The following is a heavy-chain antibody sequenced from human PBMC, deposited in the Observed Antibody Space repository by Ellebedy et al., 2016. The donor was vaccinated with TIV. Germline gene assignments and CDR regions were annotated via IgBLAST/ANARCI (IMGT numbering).Heavy chain of an antibody. Sequence: PGGSLRLSCEASGFTFSSYAMTWVRQAPGKGLEWVSTIGSSGGSTYYADSVKGRFTISRDNSKNTLYVQMNSLRAEDTAVYWCAKGKWWELHGFDIWGQGTMATVSS. CDR1: GFTFSSYA. D-gene: IGHD1-26*01. V-gene: IGHV3-23*01. CDR2: IGSSGGST. J-gene: IGHJ3*02. CDR3: AKGKWWELHGFDI.